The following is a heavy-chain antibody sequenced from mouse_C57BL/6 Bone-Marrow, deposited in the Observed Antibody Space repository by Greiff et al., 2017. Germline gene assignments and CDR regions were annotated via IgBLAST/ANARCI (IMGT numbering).Heavy chain of an antibody. CDR3: DRSGTVDFDY. Sequence: QVQLQQPGAELVKPGASVKMSCKASGYTFTSYWITWVKQRPGQGLEWIGDIYPGSGSTNYNEKCKSKGTLTVDTSSCTAYMQLSSLKSVDSAVYYCDRSGTVDFDYWGQGTTLTVSS. J-gene: IGHJ2*01. CDR2: IYPGSGST. D-gene: IGHD1-1*01. V-gene: IGHV1-55*01. CDR1: GYTFTSYW.